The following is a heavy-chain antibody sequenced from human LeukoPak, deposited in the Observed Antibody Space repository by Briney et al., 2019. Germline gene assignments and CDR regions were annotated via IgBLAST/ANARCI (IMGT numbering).Heavy chain of an antibody. D-gene: IGHD6-25*01. CDR3: ARESASLYYSVMHV. CDR1: GFAFSSYW. V-gene: IGHV3-74*01. CDR2: INSDGSST. Sequence: GGSLRLSCAASGFAFSSYWMHWVRQAPGKGLVWVSRINSDGSSTSYADSVKGRFTISRDNAKNTLYLQMNSLRAEDTAVYYCARESASLYYSVMHVWAQGPTVTVFS. J-gene: IGHJ6*02.